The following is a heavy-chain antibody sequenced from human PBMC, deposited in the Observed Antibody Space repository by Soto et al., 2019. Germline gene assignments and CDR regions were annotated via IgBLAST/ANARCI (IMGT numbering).Heavy chain of an antibody. CDR3: ARKGRDGYNYEDWYFDL. J-gene: IGHJ2*01. D-gene: IGHD5-12*01. Sequence: QVQLVESGGGVVQPGRSLRLSCAASGFTFSSYGMHWVRQAPGKGLEWVAVIWYDGSNKYYADSVKGRFTISRDNSKNTLYLQMNSLRAEDTAVYYCARKGRDGYNYEDWYFDLWGRGTLVTVSS. V-gene: IGHV3-33*01. CDR1: GFTFSSYG. CDR2: IWYDGSNK.